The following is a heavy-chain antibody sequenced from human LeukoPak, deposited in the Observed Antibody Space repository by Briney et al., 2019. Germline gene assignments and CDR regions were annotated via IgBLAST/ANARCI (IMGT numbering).Heavy chain of an antibody. J-gene: IGHJ4*02. CDR2: IYYSGST. D-gene: IGHD3-3*01. Sequence: PSQTLSLTCTVSGGSISSGDYYWSWIRQPPGKGLEWIGYIYYSGSTYYNPSLKSRVTISVDTSKNQFSLKLSSVTAADTAVYYCARGPLITDFWSGPSQGYYFDYWGQGTLVTVSS. V-gene: IGHV4-30-4*08. CDR3: ARGPLITDFWSGPSQGYYFDY. CDR1: GGSISSGDYY.